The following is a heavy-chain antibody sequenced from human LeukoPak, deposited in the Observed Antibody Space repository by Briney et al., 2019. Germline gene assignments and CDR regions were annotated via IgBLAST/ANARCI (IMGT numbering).Heavy chain of an antibody. CDR3: ATARNFRFEY. V-gene: IGHV3-74*01. D-gene: IGHD1-7*01. J-gene: IGHJ4*02. CDR2: VNGEGTTI. Sequence: GGSLRLSCATSGLTFRTTWMHWVRQAPGKGLMWVSRVNGEGTTIDYADSVKGRFTVSRDYAKNTLFLQMNNLRTEDTALYFCATARNFRFEYWGQGSLVTVSS. CDR1: GLTFRTTW.